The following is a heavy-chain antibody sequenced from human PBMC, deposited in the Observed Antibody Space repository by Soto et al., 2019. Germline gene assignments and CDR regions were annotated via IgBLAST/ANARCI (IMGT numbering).Heavy chain of an antibody. D-gene: IGHD2-8*01. CDR1: GGSISRYY. V-gene: IGHV4-59*01. CDR3: ARDRSTYGGGGTGEVKENWFDP. CDR2: AYYSGDT. Sequence: TSETLSLTCSVSGGSISRYYWSWIRQPPGKGLEWIGYAYYSGDTGYNPSLKSRVTMAVDTSKSQVSLKLSSVNAADTAVYYCARDRSTYGGGGTGEVKENWFDPWGQGALVTVSS. J-gene: IGHJ5*02.